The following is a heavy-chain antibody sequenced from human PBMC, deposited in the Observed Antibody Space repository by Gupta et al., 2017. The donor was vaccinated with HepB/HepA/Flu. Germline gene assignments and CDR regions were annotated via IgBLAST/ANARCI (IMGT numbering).Heavy chain of an antibody. CDR2: SNPNSGGT. CDR1: GSTFTGYH. CDR3: ARRGVARELEDYYYYMDV. D-gene: IGHD2-15*01. J-gene: IGHJ6*03. Sequence: VQLVQSGAEVKKPGASVTVYCKASGSTFTGYHMHWVLQAPGQGLEWRGWSNPNSGGTNYAQKFQGRVTMTRDTSSSTAYMELSRLRSDDTAVYYCARRGVARELEDYYYYMDVWGKGTTVTVSS. V-gene: IGHV1-2*02.